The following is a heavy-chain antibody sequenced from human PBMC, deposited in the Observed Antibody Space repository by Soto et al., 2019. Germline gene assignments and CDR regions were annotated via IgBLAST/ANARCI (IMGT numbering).Heavy chain of an antibody. J-gene: IGHJ3*02. CDR3: AGSLPLFAAFDI. CDR2: VYYNGKT. CDR1: GGSLSSSSYY. V-gene: IGHV4-39*01. Sequence: PSETLSLTCTVSGGSLSSSSYYWALIRQPPGKGLEWIGSVYYNGKTYFNPSLKSRVAMSVDTSNNQFSLRLASVTAADTAVYFCAGSLPLFAAFDIWGHGTTVTVSS.